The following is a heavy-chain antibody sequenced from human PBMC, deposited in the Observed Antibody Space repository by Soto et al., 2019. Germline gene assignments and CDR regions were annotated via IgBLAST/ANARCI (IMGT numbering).Heavy chain of an antibody. CDR1: GFTFSSYG. CDR2: IWYDGSNK. Sequence: PGGSLRLSCAASGFTFSSYGMHWVRQAPGKGLEWVAVIWYDGSNKYYADSVKGRFTISRDNSKNTLYLQMNSLRAEDTAVYYCARALVKMASISPLTYWGQGTLVTVSS. D-gene: IGHD6-6*01. V-gene: IGHV3-33*01. CDR3: ARALVKMASISPLTY. J-gene: IGHJ4*02.